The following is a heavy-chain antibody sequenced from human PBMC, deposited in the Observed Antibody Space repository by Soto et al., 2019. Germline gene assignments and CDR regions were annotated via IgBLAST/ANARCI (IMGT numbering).Heavy chain of an antibody. D-gene: IGHD6-13*01. CDR2: IIPILGIA. CDR3: ARERLIAAAGAYYYGMDV. Sequence: ALVKVSCKASRDTFRTYTSTWMRQAPGRGLEGVGGIIPILGIANYAQKFQGRVTITAYKSTSTAYIELSSLRSDDTAVYYCARERLIAAAGAYYYGMDVWRQGTTVTVSS. V-gene: IGHV1-69*10. J-gene: IGHJ6*02. CDR1: RDTFRTYT.